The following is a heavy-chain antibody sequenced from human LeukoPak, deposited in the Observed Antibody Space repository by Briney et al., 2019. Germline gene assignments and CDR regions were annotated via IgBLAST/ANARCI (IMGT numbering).Heavy chain of an antibody. CDR2: IYPGDSDT. Sequence: GESLQISCQGSGYSFTTYWIGWVRQMPGKGLEWMGIIYPGDSDTKYSPAFQGQVTISADKSISTAYLQWSSLKASDTAMYYCARHAVPGYCSSTSCYYFQHWGQGTLVTVSS. V-gene: IGHV5-51*01. D-gene: IGHD2-2*01. CDR1: GYSFTTYW. CDR3: ARHAVPGYCSSTSCYYFQH. J-gene: IGHJ1*01.